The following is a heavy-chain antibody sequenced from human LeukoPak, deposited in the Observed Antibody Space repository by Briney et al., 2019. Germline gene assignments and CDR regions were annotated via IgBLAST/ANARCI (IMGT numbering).Heavy chain of an antibody. V-gene: IGHV3-23*01. J-gene: IGHJ5*02. CDR3: ASGVAVDP. D-gene: IGHD2-15*01. Sequence: GGSLRLSCEASGFTFSSYAMSWVRQAPGKGLEWVSVISGSGGSTYYADSVKGRFTISRDNAKNSLYLQMNSLRAEDTAVYYCASGVAVDPWGQGTLVTVSS. CDR1: GFTFSSYA. CDR2: ISGSGGST.